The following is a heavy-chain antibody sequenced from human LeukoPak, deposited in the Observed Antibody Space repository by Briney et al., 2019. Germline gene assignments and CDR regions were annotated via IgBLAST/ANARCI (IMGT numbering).Heavy chain of an antibody. CDR2: MNPNSGNT. J-gene: IGHJ6*03. D-gene: IGHD2-15*01. Sequence: ASVKVSCKASGYTFTSYDINWVRQATGQGLEWMGWMNPNSGNTGYAQKFQGRVTMTRNTSISTAYRELSSLRSEDTAVYYCASACSGGSCLDYYYYMDVWGKGTTVTVSS. CDR1: GYTFTSYD. V-gene: IGHV1-8*01. CDR3: ASACSGGSCLDYYYYMDV.